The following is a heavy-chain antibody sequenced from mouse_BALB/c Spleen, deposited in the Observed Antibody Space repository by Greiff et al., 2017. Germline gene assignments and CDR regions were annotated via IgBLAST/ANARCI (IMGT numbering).Heavy chain of an antibody. V-gene: IGHV2-9*02. CDR1: GFSLTSYG. CDR2: IWAGGST. Sequence: VHLVESGPGLVAPSQSLSITCTVSGFSLTSYGVHWVRQPPGKGLEWLGVIWAGGSTNYNSALMSRLSISKDNSKSQVFLKMTGLQTDDTAMYYCARDHSPNAMDYWGQGTSVTVSS. J-gene: IGHJ4*01. CDR3: ARDHSPNAMDY. D-gene: IGHD1-2*01.